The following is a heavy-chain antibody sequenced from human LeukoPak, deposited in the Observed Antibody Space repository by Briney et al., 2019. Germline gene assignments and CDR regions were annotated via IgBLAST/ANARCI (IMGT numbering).Heavy chain of an antibody. CDR3: VKDPCSSTSCYSVY. CDR2: ISYDGSNK. D-gene: IGHD2-2*01. Sequence: GGSLRLSCAASGFTFSSYGMHWVRQAPGKGLEWVAVISYDGSNKYYADSVKGRFTISRDNSKNTLYLQMNSLRAEDTAVYNCVKDPCSSTSCYSVYWGQGTLVTVSS. CDR1: GFTFSSYG. V-gene: IGHV3-30*18. J-gene: IGHJ4*02.